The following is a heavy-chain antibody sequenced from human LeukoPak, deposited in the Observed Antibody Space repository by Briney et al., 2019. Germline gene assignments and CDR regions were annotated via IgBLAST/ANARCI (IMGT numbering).Heavy chain of an antibody. V-gene: IGHV4-59*08. CDR3: ARQRDNALSYFDY. CDR2: IYYSGNT. Sequence: SETLSLTCDVSGGSICRYYWSWIRQPPGKGLEWIGYIYYSGNTKYNPSLKSRVTISADTSKNQFSLKLSSVTAADTAMYYCARQRDNALSYFDYWGQGTLVTDSS. D-gene: IGHD1-14*01. J-gene: IGHJ4*02. CDR1: GGSICRYY.